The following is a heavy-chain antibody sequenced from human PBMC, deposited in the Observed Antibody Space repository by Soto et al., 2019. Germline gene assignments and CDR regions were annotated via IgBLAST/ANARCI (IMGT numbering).Heavy chain of an antibody. CDR1: GYTFSRYW. J-gene: IGHJ5*02. V-gene: IGHV1-18*01. D-gene: IGHD2-21*01. CDR2: ISAYNGNT. CDR3: ARDQGFRVVINSNWFYP. Sequence: GASVKVSCKASGYTFSRYWIKWVRQAPGQGLEWMGWISAYNGNTNYAEKLRGRLTMTTDASTTTAYMELRSLRSDDTAIYYCARDQGFRVVINSNWFYPWGPGTLVTVSS.